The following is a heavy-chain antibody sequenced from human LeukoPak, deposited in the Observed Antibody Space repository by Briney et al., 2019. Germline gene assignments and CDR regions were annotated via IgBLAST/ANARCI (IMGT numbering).Heavy chain of an antibody. CDR1: LDSTTSNF. V-gene: IGHV4-4*02. J-gene: IGHJ5*02. Sequence: PSETLSLTCTVSLDSTTSNFWSWVRQPPGKGLEWIGEIHRSGSPNYNPSLQSRVTISIDRSRNQIALELSSVTAADTAVYYCARLVSRVYDISIPRSNDNWFDPWGQGTLVTVSS. CDR2: IHRSGSP. D-gene: IGHD3-9*01. CDR3: ARLVSRVYDISIPRSNDNWFDP.